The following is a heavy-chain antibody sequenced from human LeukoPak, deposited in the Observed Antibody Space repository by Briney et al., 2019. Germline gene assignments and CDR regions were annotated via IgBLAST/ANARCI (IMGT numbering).Heavy chain of an antibody. Sequence: PSETLSLTCTVSSGSISRYYWSWIRQPPGKGLDWIGYIYYTGSTYYNPSLKSRVTISVDTSKNQFSLKLSSVTAADTAVYYCARTYYDFWSGYSSTFDPWGQGTLVTVSS. CDR3: ARTYYDFWSGYSSTFDP. CDR1: SGSISRYY. CDR2: IYYTGST. D-gene: IGHD3-3*01. V-gene: IGHV4-59*01. J-gene: IGHJ5*02.